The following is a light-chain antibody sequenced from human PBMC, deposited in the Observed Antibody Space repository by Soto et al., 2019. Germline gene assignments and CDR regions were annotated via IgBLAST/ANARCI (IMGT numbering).Light chain of an antibody. CDR3: QHHYSIPPWT. V-gene: IGKV4-1*01. J-gene: IGKJ1*01. CDR1: QSVLFSSNNKNY. CDR2: WAS. Sequence: DIVVTQSPDSLAVSLGERATINCKTSQSVLFSSNNKNYLAWYQQKPGQPPKLLIYWASTRESGVPDRFSGSGSGTDFTLNISNLQAEDVAVYYCQHHYSIPPWTFGQGTKVEIK.